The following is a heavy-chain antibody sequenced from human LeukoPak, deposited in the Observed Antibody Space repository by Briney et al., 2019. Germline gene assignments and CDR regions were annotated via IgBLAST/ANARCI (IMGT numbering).Heavy chain of an antibody. CDR1: GYTFTSYD. D-gene: IGHD6-13*01. CDR2: MNPNSGNT. Sequence: ASVKVSCKASGYTFTSYDINWLRQATGQGLEWMGWMNPNSGNTGYAQKFQGRVTMTRNTSISTAYMELSSLRSEDTAVYYCAREVAAAGTPMSGWGQGTLVTVSS. J-gene: IGHJ4*02. CDR3: AREVAAAGTPMSG. V-gene: IGHV1-8*01.